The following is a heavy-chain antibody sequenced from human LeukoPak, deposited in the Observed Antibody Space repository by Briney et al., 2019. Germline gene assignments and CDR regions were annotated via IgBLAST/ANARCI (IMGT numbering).Heavy chain of an antibody. J-gene: IGHJ4*02. Sequence: SETLSLTCTVSGYSISSGYYWGWIRQPPGKGLEWIGSIYHSGSTYYNPSLKSRVTISVDTSKNQLSLKLSSVTAADTAVYYCARGVGSYYGTFDYWGQGTLVTVSS. CDR2: IYHSGST. V-gene: IGHV4-38-2*02. D-gene: IGHD1-26*01. CDR1: GYSISSGYY. CDR3: ARGVGSYYGTFDY.